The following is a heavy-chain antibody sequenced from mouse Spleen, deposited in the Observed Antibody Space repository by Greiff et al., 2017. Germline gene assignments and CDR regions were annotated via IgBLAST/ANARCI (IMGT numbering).Heavy chain of an antibody. V-gene: IGHV2-5*01. D-gene: IGHD4-1*01. CDR1: GFSFTSYG. CDR3: AKKLTGPNYYAMDY. J-gene: IGHJ4*01. Sequence: QVQLKESGPGLVQPSQSLSITCTVSGFSFTSYGVHWVRQSPGKGLEWLGVIWRGGSTDYNAAFMSRLSITKDNSKSQVFFKMNSLQADDTAIYYCAKKLTGPNYYAMDYWGQGTSVTVSS. CDR2: IWRGGST.